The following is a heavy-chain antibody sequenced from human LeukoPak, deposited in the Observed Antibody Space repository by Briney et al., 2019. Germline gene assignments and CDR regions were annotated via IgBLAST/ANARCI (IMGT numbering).Heavy chain of an antibody. Sequence: SETLSLTCTVSGASVTNYHWSWVRQPAGKGLEWIGRLMTSGYTDYNPSLKSRVTISVDKSMNQFSLRLTSVTPADTAVYYCASVEIPVTGAFDYWGQGTLVTVSS. D-gene: IGHD1-14*01. CDR3: ASVEIPVTGAFDY. J-gene: IGHJ4*02. CDR1: GASVTNYH. V-gene: IGHV4-4*07. CDR2: LMTSGYT.